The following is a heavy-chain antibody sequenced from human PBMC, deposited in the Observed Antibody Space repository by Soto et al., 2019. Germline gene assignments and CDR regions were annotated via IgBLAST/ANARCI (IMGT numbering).Heavy chain of an antibody. CDR1: GFTFSSYW. CDR3: ARGFPYQLPFVGFYYYGMDV. J-gene: IGHJ6*02. CDR2: IKQDGSEK. D-gene: IGHD2-2*01. Sequence: EVQLVESGGGLVQPGGSLRLSCAASGFTFSSYWMSWVRQAPGKGLEWVANIKQDGSEKYYVDSVKGRFTISRDNAKNSLYLQMNSLRAEDTAVYYCARGFPYQLPFVGFYYYGMDVWGQGTTVTVSS. V-gene: IGHV3-7*01.